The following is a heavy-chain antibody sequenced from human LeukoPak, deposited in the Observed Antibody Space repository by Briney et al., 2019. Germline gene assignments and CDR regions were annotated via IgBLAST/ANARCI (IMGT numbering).Heavy chain of an antibody. CDR3: ARDGYYYGSGSPTRRIGAFDI. CDR1: GGSISSGGYY. Sequence: SETLSLTCTVSGGSISSGGYYWSWIRQHPGKGLEWIGYIYYSGSTYYNPSLKSRFTISVDTSKNQFSLKLSSVTAADTAVYYCARDGYYYGSGSPTRRIGAFDIWGQGTMVTVSS. D-gene: IGHD3-10*01. CDR2: IYYSGST. V-gene: IGHV4-31*03. J-gene: IGHJ3*02.